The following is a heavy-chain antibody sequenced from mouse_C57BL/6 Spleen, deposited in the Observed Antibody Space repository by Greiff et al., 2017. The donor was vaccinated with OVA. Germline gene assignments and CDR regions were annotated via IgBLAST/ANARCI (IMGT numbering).Heavy chain of an antibody. V-gene: IGHV1-42*01. J-gene: IGHJ3*01. CDR2: INPSTGGT. CDR1: GYSFTGYY. CDR3: ARAYYDSTWFAA. D-gene: IGHD2-4*01. Sequence: VQLQQSGPELVKPGASVKISCKASGYSFTGYYMNWVKQSPEKSLEWIGEINPSTGGTTYNQKFKAKATLTVDKSSSTAYMQLTSLTSEDSAVYYCARAYYDSTWFAAWGKGPLATVSA.